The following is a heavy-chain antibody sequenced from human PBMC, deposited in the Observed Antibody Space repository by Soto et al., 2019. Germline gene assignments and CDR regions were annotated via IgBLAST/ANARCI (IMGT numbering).Heavy chain of an antibody. CDR2: IYHSGST. Sequence: SETLSLTCAVSGGSISSGGYSWSWIRQPPGKGLEWIGYIYHSGSTYYNPSLKSRVTISVDRSKNQFSLKLSSVTAADTAVYYCACNYYDFWSGYYSVGYFDYWAQGTPVTVSS. CDR1: GGSISSGGYS. J-gene: IGHJ4*02. V-gene: IGHV4-30-2*01. D-gene: IGHD3-3*01. CDR3: ACNYYDFWSGYYSVGYFDY.